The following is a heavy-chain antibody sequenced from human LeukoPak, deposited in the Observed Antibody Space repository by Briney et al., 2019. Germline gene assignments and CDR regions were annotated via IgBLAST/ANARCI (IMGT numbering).Heavy chain of an antibody. Sequence: ASVKVSCKASGYTFTGYYMHWVRQAPGQGLEWMGWIDPNSGGTNYAQKFQGRVTMTRDTSISTAYMELSRLRSDDTAVYYCARVYYDSSGYYRNDYWGQGTLVTVSS. J-gene: IGHJ4*02. CDR3: ARVYYDSSGYYRNDY. CDR2: IDPNSGGT. V-gene: IGHV1-2*02. D-gene: IGHD3-22*01. CDR1: GYTFTGYY.